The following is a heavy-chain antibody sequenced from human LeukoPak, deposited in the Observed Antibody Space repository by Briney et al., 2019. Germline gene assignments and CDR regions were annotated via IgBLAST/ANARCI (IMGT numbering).Heavy chain of an antibody. CDR3: HQGGGGIAAAGKVY. V-gene: IGHV4-34*01. J-gene: IGHJ4*02. D-gene: IGHD6-13*01. Sequence: SETLSLTCAVYGGSFSGYYWSWIRKPPGKGLEWIGEINHSGSTNCNPSLKSRVTISVDTSKNQFSLKLSSVTAAATAVYYCHQGGGGIAAAGKVYWGQGTLVTVSS. CDR1: GGSFSGYY. CDR2: INHSGST.